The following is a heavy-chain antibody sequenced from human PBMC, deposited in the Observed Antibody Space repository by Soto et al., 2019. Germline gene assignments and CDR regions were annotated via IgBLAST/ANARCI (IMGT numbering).Heavy chain of an antibody. D-gene: IGHD5-12*01. V-gene: IGHV3-23*01. CDR2: ISGSGGST. J-gene: IGHJ3*01. Sequence: EVQLLESGGGLVQPGGSLRLSCAASGFTFSSYAMNWVRQAPGKGLEWVSAISGSGGSTYYADSVKGRFTISRDNSKNTLYLQMKNLIVEDTDVYSYDKDSSVGTIVNAFDFWGQGTMVTVS. CDR1: GFTFSSYA. CDR3: DKDSSVGTIVNAFDF.